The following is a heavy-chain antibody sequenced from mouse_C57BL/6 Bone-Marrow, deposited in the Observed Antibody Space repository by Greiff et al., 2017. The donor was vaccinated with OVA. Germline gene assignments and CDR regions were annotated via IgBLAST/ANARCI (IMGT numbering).Heavy chain of an antibody. CDR2: IYPGSGST. V-gene: IGHV1-55*01. D-gene: IGHD1-1*01. Sequence: VQLQQPGAELVKPGASVKMSCKASGYTFTSYWITWVKQRPGQGLEWIGDIYPGSGSTNYNEKFRSKATLTVDTSSSTAYMQLSSLTSEDSAVYYCAREERTVVAPFDYWGQGTTLTVSS. CDR1: GYTFTSYW. CDR3: AREERTVVAPFDY. J-gene: IGHJ2*01.